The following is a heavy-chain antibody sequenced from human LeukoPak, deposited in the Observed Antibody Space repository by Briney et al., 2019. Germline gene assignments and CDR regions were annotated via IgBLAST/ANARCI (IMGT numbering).Heavy chain of an antibody. CDR1: GDSISSTIHY. Sequence: PWETLSLTCTVSGDSISSTIHYWSWIRQPPGKGLEWIGEINHSGSTNYNPSLKSRVTISVDTSKNQFSLKLSSVTAADTAVYYCARGYAAGTYLGWYFDLWGRGTLVTVSS. D-gene: IGHD6-13*01. J-gene: IGHJ2*01. CDR2: INHSGST. CDR3: ARGYAAGTYLGWYFDL. V-gene: IGHV4-39*07.